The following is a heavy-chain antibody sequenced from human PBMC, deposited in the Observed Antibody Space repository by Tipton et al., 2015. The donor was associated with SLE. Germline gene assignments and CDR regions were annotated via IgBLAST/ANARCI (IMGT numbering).Heavy chain of an antibody. CDR2: ISSTGSAI. V-gene: IGHV3-48*03. D-gene: IGHD1-1*01. J-gene: IGHJ6*03. Sequence: SLRLSCEASGFTFISYSMNWVRQAPGKGLEWISYISSTGSAIYYADSVKGRFTISRDNAKNSVFLQMSSLRGEDAALYYCARGPALDSTGYYMDVWGRGTTVIVSS. CDR1: GFTFISYS. CDR3: ARGPALDSTGYYMDV.